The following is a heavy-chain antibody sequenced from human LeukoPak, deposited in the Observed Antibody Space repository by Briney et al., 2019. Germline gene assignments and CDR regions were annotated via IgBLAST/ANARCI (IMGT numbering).Heavy chain of an antibody. CDR1: GESFSGYY. CDR3: ARPNLGLDAFDI. CDR2: IYHSGST. J-gene: IGHJ3*02. V-gene: IGHV4-34*01. Sequence: KTSETLSLTCAVYGESFSGYYWSWLRQPPGKGLEWIGSIYHSGSTYYNPSLKSRVTISVDTSKNQFSLKLSSVTAADTAVYYCARPNLGLDAFDIWGQGTMVTVSS. D-gene: IGHD7-27*01.